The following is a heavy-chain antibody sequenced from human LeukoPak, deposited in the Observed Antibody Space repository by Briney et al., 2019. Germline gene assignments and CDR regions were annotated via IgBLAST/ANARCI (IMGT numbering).Heavy chain of an antibody. J-gene: IGHJ3*02. CDR2: IRSRSNYI. CDR1: GFTFSSYS. Sequence: GGALRLSCAASGFTFSSYSMNWVRQAPGKGLEWVSSIRSRSNYIDYADSIKGRFTISRDNATNSLYLQMNSLRAEDTAVYYCAREGVPAAFDIWGQGTMVTVSS. V-gene: IGHV3-21*01. D-gene: IGHD2-2*01. CDR3: AREGVPAAFDI.